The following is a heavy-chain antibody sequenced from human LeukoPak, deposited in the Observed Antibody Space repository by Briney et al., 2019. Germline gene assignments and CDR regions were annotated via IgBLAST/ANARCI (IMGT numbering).Heavy chain of an antibody. V-gene: IGHV1-18*01. D-gene: IGHD1-26*01. CDR3: ARGLYSGSYFGY. J-gene: IGHJ4*02. Sequence: ASVKVSCKASGYTFTSYGISRVRRAPGQGLEWMGWISACNGNTNYAQKLQGRVTMTTDTSTSTAYMELSSLRSEDTAVYYCARGLYSGSYFGYWGQGTLVTVSS. CDR1: GYTFTSYG. CDR2: ISACNGNT.